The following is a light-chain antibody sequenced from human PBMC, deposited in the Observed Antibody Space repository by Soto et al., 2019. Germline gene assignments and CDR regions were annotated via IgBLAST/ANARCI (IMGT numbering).Light chain of an antibody. Sequence: DIQMTQSPSSLSASVGDRLTITCRASQTISIYLNWYQQKPGKAPKLLIYAASSLQSGVPSRFSGSGSGTDFTLTISSLQPEDFATYYCQQSYSIPRTFGPGTKVDIK. V-gene: IGKV1-39*01. J-gene: IGKJ3*01. CDR1: QTISIY. CDR3: QQSYSIPRT. CDR2: AAS.